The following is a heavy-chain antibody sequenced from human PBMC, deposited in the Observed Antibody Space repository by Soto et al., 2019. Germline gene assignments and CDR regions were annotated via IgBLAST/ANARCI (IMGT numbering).Heavy chain of an antibody. CDR2: MNPNSGNT. CDR3: ARDNRYNWNDEGWFDP. Sequence: ASVKVSCKASGYSFSDYDINWVRQATGQGPEWMGWMNPNSGNTGYAQKFQGRVTMTRNASINTAYMELSSLGSEDTAVYYCARDNRYNWNDEGWFDPWGQGTLVTVSS. D-gene: IGHD1-20*01. V-gene: IGHV1-8*01. J-gene: IGHJ5*02. CDR1: GYSFSDYD.